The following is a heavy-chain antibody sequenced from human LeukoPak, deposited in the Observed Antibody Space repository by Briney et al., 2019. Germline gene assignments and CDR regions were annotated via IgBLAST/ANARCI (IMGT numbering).Heavy chain of an antibody. CDR1: GFTFRDYY. D-gene: IGHD1-1*01. V-gene: IGHV3-11*04. Sequence: GGSLRLSCAASGFTFRDYYMAWIRQAPGKGLEWISYISSSDSTISYADSVKGRFTISWDNAKKSLYLQMNSLRAEDTAVYYCATKGSYWRFEYWGQGTLVTVSS. CDR2: ISSSDSTI. CDR3: ATKGSYWRFEY. J-gene: IGHJ4*02.